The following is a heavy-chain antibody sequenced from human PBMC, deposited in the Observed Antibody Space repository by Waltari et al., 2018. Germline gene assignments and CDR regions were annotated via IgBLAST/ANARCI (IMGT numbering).Heavy chain of an antibody. D-gene: IGHD2-21*01. CDR1: GYPFTNYA. CDR3: AREVVPTSTIVVNWFDP. J-gene: IGHJ5*02. CDR2: INTDTGNP. V-gene: IGHV7-4-1*02. Sequence: QVQLVQSGSELKKPGASVKVSCKAIGYPFTNYAITWVRKAPGQGLEVMGWINTDTGNPTYAQGFTGRFVFSLDTSISTAYLQINSLKAEDTAIYYCAREVVPTSTIVVNWFDPWGQGTLVSVSS.